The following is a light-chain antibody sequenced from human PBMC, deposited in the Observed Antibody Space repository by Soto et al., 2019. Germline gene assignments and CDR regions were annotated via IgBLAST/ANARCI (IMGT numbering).Light chain of an antibody. V-gene: IGLV1-40*01. CDR3: LSCDSRLSVV. J-gene: IGLJ2*01. CDR1: SSNIGAGYD. Sequence: QSVLTQPPSVSGAPGQRVTISCTGSSSNIGAGYDVHWYQQLPGRAPKLLIYGNTNRPSGVPDRFSGSKSGTSASLAITGLQAEDEADYYCLSCDSRLSVVVGGGTKLTVL. CDR2: GNT.